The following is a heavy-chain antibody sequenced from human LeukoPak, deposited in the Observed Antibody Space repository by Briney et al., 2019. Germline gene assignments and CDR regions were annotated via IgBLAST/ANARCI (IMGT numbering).Heavy chain of an antibody. V-gene: IGHV1-2*06. D-gene: IGHD3-3*01. J-gene: IGHJ4*02. CDR3: ASPRLSGYYLDY. Sequence: ASVKVSCKASGYTFTSYDINWVRQAPGQGLEWMGRINPNSGGTNYAQKFQGRVTMTRDTSISTAYMELSRLRSDDTAVYYCASPRLSGYYLDYWGQGTLVTVSS. CDR1: GYTFTSYD. CDR2: INPNSGGT.